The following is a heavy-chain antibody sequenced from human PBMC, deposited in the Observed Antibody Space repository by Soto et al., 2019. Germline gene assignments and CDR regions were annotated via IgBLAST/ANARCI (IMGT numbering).Heavy chain of an antibody. D-gene: IGHD6-13*01. V-gene: IGHV1-69*01. J-gene: IGHJ4*02. Sequence: QVQLVQSGAEVKKPGSSVKVSCKASGGTFSSHAISWVRQAPGQGLEWRGGIIPIFGTANYAQKFQGRVTITADESTSTAYMELSSLRSEDTAVYYCARDTRIAAAGTHGDYWGQGTLVTVSS. CDR1: GGTFSSHA. CDR3: ARDTRIAAAGTHGDY. CDR2: IIPIFGTA.